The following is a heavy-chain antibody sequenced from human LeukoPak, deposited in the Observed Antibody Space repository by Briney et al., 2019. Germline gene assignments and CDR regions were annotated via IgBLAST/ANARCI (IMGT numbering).Heavy chain of an antibody. CDR2: ISWNSGNI. J-gene: IGHJ4*02. Sequence: PGRSLRLSCAASGFTFQNYAMHWVRQVPGKGLEWVSGISWNSGNIGYADSVEGRFTISRDNAKNSLYLQMNSLRAEDTAVYYCARHPINWVFFDYWGQGTLVTVSS. CDR3: ARHPINWVFFDY. V-gene: IGHV3-9*01. D-gene: IGHD3-9*01. CDR1: GFTFQNYA.